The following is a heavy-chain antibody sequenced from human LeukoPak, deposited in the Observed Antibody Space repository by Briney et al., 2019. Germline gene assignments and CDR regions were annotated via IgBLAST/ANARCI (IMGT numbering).Heavy chain of an antibody. D-gene: IGHD3-3*01. J-gene: IGHJ6*02. V-gene: IGHV1-69*13. CDR3: ASTTSEYDFWSGYSHDYYYYYGMDV. CDR1: GYTFTSYA. Sequence: SVKVSCKASGYTFTSYAISWVRQAPGQGLEWMGGIIPIFGTANYAQKFQGRVTITADESTSTAYMELSSLRSEDTAVYYCASTTSEYDFWSGYSHDYYYYYGMDVWGQGTTVTVSS. CDR2: IIPIFGTA.